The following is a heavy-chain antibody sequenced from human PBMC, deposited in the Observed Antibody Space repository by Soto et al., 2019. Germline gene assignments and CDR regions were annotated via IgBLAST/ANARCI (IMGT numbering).Heavy chain of an antibody. D-gene: IGHD2-21*01. CDR3: ARHTAVSGTWGFDH. J-gene: IGHJ4*02. CDR2: IFHTGSA. V-gene: IGHV4-4*02. CDR1: GGSITSNW. Sequence: QVQLQESGPGLMKPSGTLSLTCAVSGGSITSNWWSWVRQPPGMGLDWIAEIFHTGSANYNPSLKGRLTISRDKSRSPLSLTLNPVTAADTAVYYCARHTAVSGTWGFDHWGQGTLVTVSS.